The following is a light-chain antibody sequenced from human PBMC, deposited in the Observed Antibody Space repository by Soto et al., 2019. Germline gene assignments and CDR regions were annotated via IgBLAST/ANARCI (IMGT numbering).Light chain of an antibody. CDR3: QTWVSGIEV. CDR1: SGHSSYA. J-gene: IGLJ2*01. CDR2: LNSDGSH. Sequence: QLVLTQSPSASASLGASVKLTCTLRSGHSSYAIAWHQQQPEKGPRYLMKLNSDGSHSKGDGIPDGFSGSSSGAERYLTISSLQSEDEADYYCQTWVSGIEVFGGGTKLTVL. V-gene: IGLV4-69*01.